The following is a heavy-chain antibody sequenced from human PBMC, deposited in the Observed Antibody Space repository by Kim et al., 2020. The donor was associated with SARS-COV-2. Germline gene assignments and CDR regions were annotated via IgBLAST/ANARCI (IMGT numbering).Heavy chain of an antibody. J-gene: IGHJ4*02. CDR2: ISYDGSNK. CDR1: GFTFSSYG. CDR3: AKTGYDILTGYYFDY. D-gene: IGHD3-9*01. V-gene: IGHV3-30*18. Sequence: GGSLRLSCAASGFTFSSYGMHWVRQAPGKGLEWVAVISYDGSNKYYADSVKGRFTISRDNSKNTLYLQMNSLRAEDTAVYYCAKTGYDILTGYYFDYWGQGTLVTVSS.